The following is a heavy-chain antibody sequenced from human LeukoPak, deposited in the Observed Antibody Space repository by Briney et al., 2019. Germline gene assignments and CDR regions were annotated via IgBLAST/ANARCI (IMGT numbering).Heavy chain of an antibody. CDR1: GFTFSNYN. CDR3: AICGGGACHKGYSDH. D-gene: IGHD2-21*01. V-gene: IGHV3-21*01. J-gene: IGHJ4*02. Sequence: GGSLRLSCVGSGFTFSNYNMNWVRQAPGQGLEWVSSISAGSSSTHYADSLKGRFTISRDNAKNSLYLQMNSLRAEDTAVYYCAICGGGACHKGYSDHWGQGTLVTV. CDR2: ISAGSSST.